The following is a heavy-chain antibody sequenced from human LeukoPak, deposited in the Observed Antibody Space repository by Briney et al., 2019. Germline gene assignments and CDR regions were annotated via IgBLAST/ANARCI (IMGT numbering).Heavy chain of an antibody. V-gene: IGHV3-66*01. CDR3: AKYQPLYCSSTSCPLDY. J-gene: IGHJ4*02. Sequence: GGSLRLSCAASGFTVSSNYMSWVRQAPGKGLEWVSVIYSGGSTYYADSVKGRFTISRDNSKNTLYLQMNSLRAEDTAVYYCAKYQPLYCSSTSCPLDYWGQGTLVTVSS. D-gene: IGHD2-2*01. CDR2: IYSGGST. CDR1: GFTVSSNY.